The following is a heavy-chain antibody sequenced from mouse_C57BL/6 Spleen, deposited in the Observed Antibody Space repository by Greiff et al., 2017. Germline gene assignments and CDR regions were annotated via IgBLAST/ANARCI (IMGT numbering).Heavy chain of an antibody. CDR2: IHPNSGST. Sequence: QVQLQQPGAELVKPGASVKLSCKASGYTFTSYWMHWVKQRPGQGLEWIGMIHPNSGSTNYNEKFKSKATLTVDKSSSTAYMQLSSLTSEDSAVYYCARRVYYDYYWYFDVWGTGTTVTVSS. V-gene: IGHV1-64*01. J-gene: IGHJ1*03. D-gene: IGHD2-4*01. CDR1: GYTFTSYW. CDR3: ARRVYYDYYWYFDV.